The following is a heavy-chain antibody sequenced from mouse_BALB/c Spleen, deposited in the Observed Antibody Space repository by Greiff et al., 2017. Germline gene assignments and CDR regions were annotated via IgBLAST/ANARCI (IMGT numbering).Heavy chain of an antibody. CDR3: ARGEARYWYFDV. CDR2: ISDGGSYT. CDR1: GFTFSDYY. J-gene: IGHJ1*01. V-gene: IGHV5-4*02. D-gene: IGHD3-1*01. Sequence: EVQGVESGGGLVKPGGSLKLSCAASGFTFSDYYMYWVRQTPEKRLEWVATISDGGSYTYYPDSVKGRFTISRDNAKNNLYLQMSSLKSEDTAMYYCARGEARYWYFDVWGAGTTVTVSS.